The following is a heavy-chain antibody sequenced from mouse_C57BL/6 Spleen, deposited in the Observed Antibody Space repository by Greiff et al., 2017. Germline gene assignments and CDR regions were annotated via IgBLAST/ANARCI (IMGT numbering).Heavy chain of an antibody. Sequence: VQGVESGAELARPGASVKLSCKASGYTFTSYGISWVKQRTGQGLEWIGEIYPRSGNTYYNEKFKGKATLTADKSSSTAYMELRSLTSEDSAVYFCARNYGSSYSDYWGQGTTLTVSS. CDR1: GYTFTSYG. J-gene: IGHJ2*01. D-gene: IGHD1-1*01. CDR2: IYPRSGNT. V-gene: IGHV1-81*01. CDR3: ARNYGSSYSDY.